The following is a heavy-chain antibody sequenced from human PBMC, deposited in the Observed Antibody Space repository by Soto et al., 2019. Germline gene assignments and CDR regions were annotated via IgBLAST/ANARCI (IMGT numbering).Heavy chain of an antibody. CDR2: INPSGST. V-gene: IGHV4-34*01. CDR1: GGSFRGYF. D-gene: IGHD3-16*01. J-gene: IGHJ4*02. CDR3: ARAGEYEWAAIDA. Sequence: QVQLQQWGAGLLKPSETLSLTCAVYGGSFRGYFWTWIRQPPGEGLEWIGEINPSGSTKYNPSLKSRVTIAVDRTKNQFSLKVSSVTAADTAVYYCARAGEYEWAAIDAWGQGILVTVSS.